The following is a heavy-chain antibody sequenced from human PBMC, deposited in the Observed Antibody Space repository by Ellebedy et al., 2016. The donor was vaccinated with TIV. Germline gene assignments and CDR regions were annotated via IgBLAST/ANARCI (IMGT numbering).Heavy chain of an antibody. CDR2: ISSSGSYT. J-gene: IGHJ3*01. CDR3: ARPRIRYAEKDAFDL. Sequence: GESLKISCAASGFTFSAYSLSWVRQAPGKGLEWVSYISSSGSYTVYADSMKGRFTISRDNVKGSMYLQMDILRAEDTALYYCARPRIRYAEKDAFDLWGQGTLVTVSS. D-gene: IGHD3-9*01. V-gene: IGHV3-11*06. CDR1: GFTFSAYS.